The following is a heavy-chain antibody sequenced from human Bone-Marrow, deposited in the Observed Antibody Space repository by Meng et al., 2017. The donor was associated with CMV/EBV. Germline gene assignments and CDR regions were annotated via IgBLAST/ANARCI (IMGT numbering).Heavy chain of an antibody. V-gene: IGHV1-69*10. D-gene: IGHD2-2*01. Sequence: SVKVSCKASGYTFTSYGISWVRQAPGQGLEWMGGIIPILGIANYAQKFQGRVTITADKSTSTAYMELSSLRSEDTAVYYCARVGRYCGSTSCFNAFDIWGQGTMVTVSS. CDR2: IIPILGIA. CDR1: GYTFTSYG. CDR3: ARVGRYCGSTSCFNAFDI. J-gene: IGHJ3*02.